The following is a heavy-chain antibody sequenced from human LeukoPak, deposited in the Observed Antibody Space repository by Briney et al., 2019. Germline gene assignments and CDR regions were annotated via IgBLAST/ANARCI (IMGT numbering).Heavy chain of an antibody. CDR2: IYYSGST. J-gene: IGHJ6*02. Sequence: PSETLSLTCTVSGGSISSYYWSWIRQPPGKGLEWIGYIYYSGSTNYNPSLKSRVTISVDTFKNQFSLKLSSVTAADTAVYYCARVYYYYYYGMDVWGQGTTVTVSS. CDR3: ARVYYYYYYGMDV. CDR1: GGSISSYY. V-gene: IGHV4-59*01.